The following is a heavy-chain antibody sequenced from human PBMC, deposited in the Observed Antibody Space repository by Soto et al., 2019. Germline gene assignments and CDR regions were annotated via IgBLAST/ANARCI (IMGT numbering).Heavy chain of an antibody. Sequence: VGSLRLSCAASGFNFNNFAMNWVRQDPGKGLEWVSSISGGSGYIYYADSVKGRFTISRDNAKNSLFLQMNSLRTEDTAVYYCAGVATNEHCSSSSCYPFDSWGQGTLVTVSS. V-gene: IGHV3-21*01. CDR2: ISGGSGYI. J-gene: IGHJ4*02. D-gene: IGHD2-2*01. CDR1: GFNFNNFA. CDR3: AGVATNEHCSSSSCYPFDS.